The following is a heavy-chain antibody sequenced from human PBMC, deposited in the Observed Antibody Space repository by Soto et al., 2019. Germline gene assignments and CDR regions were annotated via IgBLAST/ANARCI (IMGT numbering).Heavy chain of an antibody. CDR3: ARGITNYYGVDV. J-gene: IGHJ6*02. Sequence: EVQLVESGGGLVQPGGSLRLSCAASGFTFSTYWMHWVRQAPGKGLVWVSRINSDGSSTSYAESVKGRFTISRDNAKNTLYLQMNSLRAEDTAVDYCARGITNYYGVDVWGQGTTVTVSS. CDR2: INSDGSST. V-gene: IGHV3-74*01. CDR1: GFTFSTYW.